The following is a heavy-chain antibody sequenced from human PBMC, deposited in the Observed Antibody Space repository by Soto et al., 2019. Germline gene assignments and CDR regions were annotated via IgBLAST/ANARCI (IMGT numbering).Heavy chain of an antibody. Sequence: QVQLVQSGAEVKKPGSSVKVSCKASGGTFSSYAISWVRQAPGQGLEWLGGIIPIFGTANYAQKFQGRVTITADESTSTAYMELSSLRSEDTAVYYCARGRLFVVVGYYGMDVWGQGTTVTVSS. V-gene: IGHV1-69*01. CDR1: GGTFSSYA. CDR3: ARGRLFVVVGYYGMDV. J-gene: IGHJ6*02. CDR2: IIPIFGTA. D-gene: IGHD2-15*01.